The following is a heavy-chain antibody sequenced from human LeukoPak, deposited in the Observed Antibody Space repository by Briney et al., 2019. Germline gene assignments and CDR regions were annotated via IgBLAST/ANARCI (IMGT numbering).Heavy chain of an antibody. V-gene: IGHV1-69*05. CDR1: GGTFSSYA. CDR2: IIPIFGTA. CDR3: ARQDPYYYYMDV. Sequence: SVKVSCKASGGTFSSYAISWVRQAPGQGLEWMGGIIPIFGTANYAQKFQGRVTITTDESTSTAYMELSSLRSEDTAVYYCARQDPYYYYMDVWGKGTTVTVSS. J-gene: IGHJ6*03.